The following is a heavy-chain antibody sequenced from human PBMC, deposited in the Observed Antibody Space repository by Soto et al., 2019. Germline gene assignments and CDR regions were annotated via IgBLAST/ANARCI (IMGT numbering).Heavy chain of an antibody. D-gene: IGHD2-2*01. V-gene: IGHV6-1*01. CDR2: TYYRSKWYN. J-gene: IGHJ6*03. CDR1: GDSVSSNSAA. CDR3: ARDLVPPAATDYYYYYMDV. Sequence: QSQTLSLTCAISGDSVSSNSAAWNWIRQSPSRGLEWLGRTYYRSKWYNDYAVSVKSRITINPDTSKNQFSLQLNSVTPEDTAVYYCARDLVPPAATDYYYYYMDVWGKGTTVTVSS.